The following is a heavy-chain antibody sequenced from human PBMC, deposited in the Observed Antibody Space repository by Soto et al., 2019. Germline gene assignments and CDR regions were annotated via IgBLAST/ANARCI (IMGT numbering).Heavy chain of an antibody. D-gene: IGHD1-26*01. CDR2: TRNKADSYTT. CDR3: ATGVGGAADY. V-gene: IGHV3-72*01. CDR1: GFTFSDHY. Sequence: EVQLVESGGGLVQPGGSLRLSCAASGFTFSDHYMDWVRQAPGKGLQWVGRTRNKADSYTTEYAASVKGRFTIARDDSKNSLYLQMNSLKTEDTAVYYCATGVGGAADYWGQGTLVTVSS. J-gene: IGHJ4*02.